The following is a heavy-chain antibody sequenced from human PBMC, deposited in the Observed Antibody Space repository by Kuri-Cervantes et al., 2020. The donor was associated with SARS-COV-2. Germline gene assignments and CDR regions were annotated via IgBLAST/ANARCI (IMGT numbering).Heavy chain of an antibody. J-gene: IGHJ4*02. D-gene: IGHD4-17*01. CDR2: ISGSGGST. CDR3: ASGGDYSDY. Sequence: GESLKISCAASGFTFSSYAMSWVRQAPGKGLEWVSAISGSGGSTYYADSVKGRFTISRDNSKNTLYLQMNSLRAEDTAVYYCASGGDYSDYWGQGTRVTVSS. CDR1: GFTFSSYA. V-gene: IGHV3-23*01.